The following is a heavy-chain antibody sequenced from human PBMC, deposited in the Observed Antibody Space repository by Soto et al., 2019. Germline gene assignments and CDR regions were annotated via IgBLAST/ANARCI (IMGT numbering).Heavy chain of an antibody. CDR2: IIPIPGTA. Sequence: QVQLVQSGAEVKKPGSSVKVSCKASGGTFGSYAISWVRQAPGQGLEWMGGIIPIPGTANYAQKFLGRVTIAADESTSTAYMELSSLRSEDTAVYYCARSQGSSTSLEIYHYYYYGMDVWGQGTTVTVSS. V-gene: IGHV1-69*01. J-gene: IGHJ6*02. CDR3: ARSQGSSTSLEIYHYYYYGMDV. D-gene: IGHD2-2*01. CDR1: GGTFGSYA.